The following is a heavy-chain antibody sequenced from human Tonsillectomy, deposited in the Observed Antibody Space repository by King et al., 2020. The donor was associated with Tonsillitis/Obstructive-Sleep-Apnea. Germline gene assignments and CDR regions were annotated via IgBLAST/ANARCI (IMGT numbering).Heavy chain of an antibody. CDR3: AKDVYCSTTSCQGGWAPFDY. CDR2: ISGSGGST. V-gene: IGHV3-23*04. D-gene: IGHD2-2*01. J-gene: IGHJ4*02. Sequence: VQLVESGGGLVQPGGSLRLSCAASGFTFSTYAMTWVRQAPGKGLEWVSAISGSGGSTYYADSVKGRFTISRDNSKKTLYLQVDSLRAEDTAVYYFAKDVYCSTTSCQGGWAPFDYWGQGTLVPVSS. CDR1: GFTFSTYA.